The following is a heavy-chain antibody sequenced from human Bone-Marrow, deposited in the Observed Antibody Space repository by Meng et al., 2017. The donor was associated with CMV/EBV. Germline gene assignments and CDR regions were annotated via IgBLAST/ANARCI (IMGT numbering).Heavy chain of an antibody. D-gene: IGHD3-3*01. J-gene: IGHJ5*02. Sequence: GESLKISCAASGFTFSSYAMHWVRQAPGKGLEWVAVISYDGSNKYYADSVKGRFTISRDNSKNTLYLQMNSLRAEDTAVYYCARAYDFWSGYYIVSLRTQNNWFDPWGQGTLVTVSS. V-gene: IGHV3-30*04. CDR3: ARAYDFWSGYYIVSLRTQNNWFDP. CDR1: GFTFSSYA. CDR2: ISYDGSNK.